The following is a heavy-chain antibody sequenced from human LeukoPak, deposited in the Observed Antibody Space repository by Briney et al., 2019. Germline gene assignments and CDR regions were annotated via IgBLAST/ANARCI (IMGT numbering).Heavy chain of an antibody. J-gene: IGHJ4*02. CDR2: IYYKPNSYN. CDR1: ADSVSSNSAA. CDR3: ARDSGSYSSSYRFDS. D-gene: IGHD6-6*01. Sequence: SQTLSLTCALSADSVSSNSAAWNWIRQSPSRGLEWLARIYYKPNSYNDYAAAVKSRITIKPDTSEYQFSLQLNTVTPEDTAVYYCARDSGSYSSSYRFDSWGQGTLVTVSS. V-gene: IGHV6-1*01.